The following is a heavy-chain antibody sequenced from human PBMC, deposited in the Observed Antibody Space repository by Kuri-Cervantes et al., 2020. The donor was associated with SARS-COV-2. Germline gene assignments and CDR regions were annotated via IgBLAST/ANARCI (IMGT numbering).Heavy chain of an antibody. J-gene: IGHJ6*02. V-gene: IGHV4-39*01. D-gene: IGHD3-10*01. CDR3: ARQGTGYYGSGSYYYYYYGMDV. CDR2: IYYSGST. Sequence: EPLKISCTVSGGSISSSSYHWGWIRQPPGKGLEWIGSIYYSGSTYYNPSLKSRVTISVDTSKNQFSLKLSSVTAADTAVYYCARQGTGYYGSGSYYYYYYGMDVWGQGTTVTVSS. CDR1: GGSISSSSYH.